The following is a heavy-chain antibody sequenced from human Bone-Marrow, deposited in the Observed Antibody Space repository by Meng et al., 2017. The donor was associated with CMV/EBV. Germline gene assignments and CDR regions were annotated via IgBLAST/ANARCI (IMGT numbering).Heavy chain of an antibody. Sequence: ASVKVSCKASGNTFSGYYMHWVRQAPGQGLEWMGWINPKNGGTNYAQNFQGRVTMTRDMSLSTAYMELSRLRSDDTAVYYCAREISGSYSAGGYCGQGTLVTVSS. J-gene: IGHJ4*02. D-gene: IGHD1-26*01. V-gene: IGHV1-2*02. CDR1: GNTFSGYY. CDR2: INPKNGGT. CDR3: AREISGSYSAGGY.